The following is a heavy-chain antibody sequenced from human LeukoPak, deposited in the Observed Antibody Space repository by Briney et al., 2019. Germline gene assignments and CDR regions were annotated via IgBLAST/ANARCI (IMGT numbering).Heavy chain of an antibody. V-gene: IGHV4-34*01. D-gene: IGHD5-12*01. CDR2: INHSGST. Sequence: SETLSLTCAVYGGSFSGYYWSWICQPPGKGLEWIGEINHSGSTNYNPSLKSRVTISVDTSKNQFSLKLSSVTAADTAVYYCARDPSRGYSGYVAFDIWGQGTMVTVSS. CDR3: ARDPSRGYSGYVAFDI. J-gene: IGHJ3*02. CDR1: GGSFSGYY.